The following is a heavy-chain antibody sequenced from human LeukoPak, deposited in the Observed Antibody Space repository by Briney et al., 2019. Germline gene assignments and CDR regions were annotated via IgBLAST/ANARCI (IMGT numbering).Heavy chain of an antibody. J-gene: IGHJ4*02. Sequence: PGGSLRLSCAASGFTFSDYYMSWIRQAPGKGLECVAHMSSSGISLYYADSVKGRFTISRDNAKNSLYLQMNSLRAEDTAVYYCARMPGIVGATREFDYWGQGTLVTVSS. CDR3: ARMPGIVGATREFDY. V-gene: IGHV3-11*04. CDR1: GFTFSDYY. CDR2: MSSSGISL. D-gene: IGHD1-26*01.